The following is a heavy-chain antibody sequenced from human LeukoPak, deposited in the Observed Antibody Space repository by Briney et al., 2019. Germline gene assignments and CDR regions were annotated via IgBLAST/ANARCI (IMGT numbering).Heavy chain of an antibody. Sequence: ASVTVSCKASGYTFTGYYMHWVRQAPGEGVEWMGWINPNSGGTNYAQKFQGRVTINRETNISTAYMELSRLRSDDTSVYYCAFSKGIAAAAILFDRWGQGTLVTVSS. V-gene: IGHV1-2*02. CDR1: GYTFTGYY. J-gene: IGHJ5*02. CDR3: AFSKGIAAAAILFDR. D-gene: IGHD6-13*01. CDR2: INPNSGGT.